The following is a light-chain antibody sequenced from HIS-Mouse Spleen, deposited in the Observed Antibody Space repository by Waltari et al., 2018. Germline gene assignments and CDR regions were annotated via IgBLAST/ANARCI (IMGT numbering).Light chain of an antibody. J-gene: IGKJ5*01. CDR3: QQRSNWIT. Sequence: EIVLTQSPVTLSLSPGEIANLSYRASQSFSSYLAWYQKKPGQAPRLLIYDASNRATGIPARFSGSGSGTDFTLTISSLEPEDFAVYYCQQRSNWITFGQGTRLEIK. CDR1: QSFSSY. CDR2: DAS. V-gene: IGKV3-11*01.